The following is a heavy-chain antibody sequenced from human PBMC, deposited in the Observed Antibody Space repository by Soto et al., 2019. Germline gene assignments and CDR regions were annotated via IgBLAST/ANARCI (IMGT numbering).Heavy chain of an antibody. J-gene: IGHJ4*02. D-gene: IGHD3-9*01. CDR1: GGSISSYY. V-gene: IGHV4-59*08. Sequence: SETLSLTCTVSGGSISSYYWSWIRQPPGKGLEWIGYIYYSGSTNYNPSLKSRVTISVGTSKNQLSLKLSSVTAADTAVYYCARGYDILTGYSTAPFDYWGQGTLVTV. CDR3: ARGYDILTGYSTAPFDY. CDR2: IYYSGST.